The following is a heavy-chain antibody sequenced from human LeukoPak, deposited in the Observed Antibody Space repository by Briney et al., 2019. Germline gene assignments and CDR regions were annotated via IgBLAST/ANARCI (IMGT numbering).Heavy chain of an antibody. CDR3: AKAMIVVALLDAFDI. Sequence: PGGSLRLSCAASGFTFSSYGMHWVRQAPGKGLEWVAVISYDGSNKYYADSVKGRFTISRDNSKNTLYLQMNSLRAEDTAMYYCAKAMIVVALLDAFDIWGQGTMVTVSS. CDR2: ISYDGSNK. V-gene: IGHV3-30*18. J-gene: IGHJ3*02. D-gene: IGHD3-22*01. CDR1: GFTFSSYG.